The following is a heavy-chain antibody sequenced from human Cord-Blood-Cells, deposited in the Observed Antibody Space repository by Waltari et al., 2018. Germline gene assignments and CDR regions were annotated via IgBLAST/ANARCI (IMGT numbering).Heavy chain of an antibody. CDR1: GFTFSSYG. V-gene: IGHV3-33*01. CDR2: IWYDGSNK. CDR3: ARDMNYDILTGYYKGGFDY. J-gene: IGHJ4*02. Sequence: QVQLVESGGGVVQPGRSLRLSCAAYGFTFSSYGMHWVRQAPGKGREWVAVIWYDGSNKFYAGCVKGRFTISRDKCKNTLYLQMNSLRAEDTAVYYCARDMNYDILTGYYKGGFDYWGQGTLVTVSS. D-gene: IGHD3-9*01.